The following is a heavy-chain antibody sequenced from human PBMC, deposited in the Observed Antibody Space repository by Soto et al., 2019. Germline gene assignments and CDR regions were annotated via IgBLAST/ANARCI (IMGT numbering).Heavy chain of an antibody. V-gene: IGHV4-34*01. D-gene: IGHD5-12*01. Sequence: PSETLSLTCAVYGGSFSSYYWSWIRQSPGKGLEWIGEVNHSGSTNYNPSLKSRVTISVDTSKSHFSLKLTSITAADTAVYYCARGGGYDYLDYYYGMYVWGQGTTVTVSS. CDR2: VNHSGST. CDR3: ARGGGYDYLDYYYGMYV. CDR1: GGSFSSYY. J-gene: IGHJ6*02.